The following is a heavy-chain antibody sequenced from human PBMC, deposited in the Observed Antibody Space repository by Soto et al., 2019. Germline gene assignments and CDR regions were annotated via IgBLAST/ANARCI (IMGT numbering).Heavy chain of an antibody. V-gene: IGHV1-69*08. CDR2: IIPILGIA. Sequence: QVQLVQSGAEVKKPGSSVKVSCKASGGTFSSYTISWVRPAPGQGLEWMGRIIPILGIANYAQKFQGRVTITADKSTSTAYIELSSLRSEDTAVYYCARDSPKDPPLRGSYRSGDYWGQGTLVTVSS. CDR1: GGTFSSYT. J-gene: IGHJ4*02. D-gene: IGHD3-16*02. CDR3: ARDSPKDPPLRGSYRSGDY.